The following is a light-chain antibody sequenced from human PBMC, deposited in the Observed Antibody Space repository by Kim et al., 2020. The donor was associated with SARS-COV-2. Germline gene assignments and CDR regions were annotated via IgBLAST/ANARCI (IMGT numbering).Light chain of an antibody. Sequence: DIQMTQSPSSLSASVGDRVTITCRASQGISNYLAWYQQKPGKVPKVLIYAASTLQSGVPSRFSGSGSGTDFTLTISSLQPEDVATYYCQKYNSGPKWTFGQGTKVDIK. J-gene: IGKJ1*01. V-gene: IGKV1-27*01. CDR1: QGISNY. CDR3: QKYNSGPKWT. CDR2: AAS.